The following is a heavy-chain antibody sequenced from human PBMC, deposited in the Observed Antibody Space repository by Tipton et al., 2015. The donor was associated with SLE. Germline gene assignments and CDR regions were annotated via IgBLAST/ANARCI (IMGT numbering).Heavy chain of an antibody. CDR2: IYHSGST. D-gene: IGHD3-3*01. V-gene: IGHV4-34*01. CDR1: GGSFSGYY. Sequence: TLSLTCAVYGGSFSGYYWSWIRQPPGKGLEWIGSIYHSGSTYYNPSLKSRVTISVDTSKNQFSLKLSSVTAADTAVYYCAREPPPGYDFWSGYYGYYFDYWGQGTLVTVSS. J-gene: IGHJ4*02. CDR3: AREPPPGYDFWSGYYGYYFDY.